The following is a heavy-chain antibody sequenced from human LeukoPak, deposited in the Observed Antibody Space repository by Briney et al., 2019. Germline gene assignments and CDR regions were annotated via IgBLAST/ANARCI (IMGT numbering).Heavy chain of an antibody. D-gene: IGHD6-13*01. V-gene: IGHV3-11*06. J-gene: IGHJ4*02. Sequence: PGGSLRLSCAASGFTFSDYYMSWIRQAPGKGLEWVSYISRNIYTNYADSVKGRFTISRDNAKNSLYLQMASLRAEDTAVYYCARMGIAAVGAYYFDYWGQGTLVAVS. CDR2: ISRNIYT. CDR1: GFTFSDYY. CDR3: ARMGIAAVGAYYFDY.